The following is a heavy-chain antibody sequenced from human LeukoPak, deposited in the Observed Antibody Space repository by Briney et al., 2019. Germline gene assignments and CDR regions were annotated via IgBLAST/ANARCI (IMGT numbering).Heavy chain of an antibody. D-gene: IGHD6-13*01. CDR1: GGSISSYY. V-gene: IGHV4-59*01. CDR3: ARDLSSSWYGDYYYMDV. Sequence: SETLSLTCTVSGGSISSYYWSWIRQPPGKGPEWIGYIYYSGSTNYNPSLKSRVTISVDTSKNQFSLKLSSVTAADTAVYYCARDLSSSWYGDYYYMDVWGKGTTVTISS. J-gene: IGHJ6*03. CDR2: IYYSGST.